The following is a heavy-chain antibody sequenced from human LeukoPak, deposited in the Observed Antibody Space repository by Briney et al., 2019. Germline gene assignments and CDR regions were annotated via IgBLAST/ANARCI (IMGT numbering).Heavy chain of an antibody. CDR3: ARNTYYYERSGWKAFDI. V-gene: IGHV3-7*01. J-gene: IGHJ3*02. CDR2: IKQDGSEK. Sequence: PGGSLRPSCAASGVTSSIYWMSWVRQAPGKGLEWVANIKQDGSEKYYVDSVRGRFTISRDNAKNSLYLQMNSLRVEDTAVYYCARNTYYYERSGWKAFDIWGQGTMVTVSS. D-gene: IGHD3-22*01. CDR1: GVTSSIYW.